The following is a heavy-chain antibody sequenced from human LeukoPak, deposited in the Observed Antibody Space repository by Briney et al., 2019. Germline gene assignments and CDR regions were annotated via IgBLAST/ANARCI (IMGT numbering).Heavy chain of an antibody. CDR1: GYTFINFY. CDR3: AGNVDTAMVTMDY. CDR2: IIPILGIA. J-gene: IGHJ4*02. Sequence: SVKVSCKASGYTFINFYMHWVRQAPGQGLEWMGRIIPILGIANYAQKFQGRVTITADKSTSTAYMELSSLRSEDTAVYYCAGNVDTAMVTMDYWGQGTLVTVSS. V-gene: IGHV1-69*02. D-gene: IGHD5-18*01.